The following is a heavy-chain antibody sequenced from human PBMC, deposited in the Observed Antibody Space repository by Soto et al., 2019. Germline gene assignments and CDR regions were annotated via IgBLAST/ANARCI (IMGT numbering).Heavy chain of an antibody. CDR1: GDSVSTNGAA. J-gene: IGHJ4*02. CDR3: ARAGFSTFGIVPHFDY. CDR2: TYYRSRWYN. D-gene: IGHD3-3*01. V-gene: IGHV6-1*02. Sequence: QVQLQQSGPGLVKPSQTLSLTCAISGDSVSTNGAAWNWIRQSPSRGLEWLGRTYYRSRWYNTYAASVKSRININPDTSNNQFSLQLNSVTPEDTAVYYCARAGFSTFGIVPHFDYWGRGTLVTVSS.